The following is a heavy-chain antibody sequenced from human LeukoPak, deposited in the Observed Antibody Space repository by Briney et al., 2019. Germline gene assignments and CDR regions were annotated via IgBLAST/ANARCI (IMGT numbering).Heavy chain of an antibody. J-gene: IGHJ4*02. Sequence: GGSLRLSCAASEFTLTGYYMSWIRQAPGKGLECVSHISSSGDNIYYTDSVRGRFTVSRDNAKNSMYLQMNSLRAEDTAVYYCAKGGNDYGEYWGQGTLVTVSS. V-gene: IGHV3-11*04. CDR2: ISSSGDNI. CDR1: EFTLTGYY. CDR3: AKGGNDYGEY.